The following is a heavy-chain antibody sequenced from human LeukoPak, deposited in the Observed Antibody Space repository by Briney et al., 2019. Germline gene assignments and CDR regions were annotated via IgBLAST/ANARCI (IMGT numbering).Heavy chain of an antibody. CDR3: ARHSIAVAGLDY. V-gene: IGHV4-39*01. CDR2: IYYNGNT. CDR1: GGSISNYSYY. Sequence: ASETLSLTCTVSGGSISNYSYYWGWIRQRPGKGLEWIGSIYYNGNTYYKLSLKSRVTISVDTSKHQFSLKLSSVTAADTAVYYCARHSIAVAGLDYWGQGTLVTVSS. D-gene: IGHD6-19*01. J-gene: IGHJ4*02.